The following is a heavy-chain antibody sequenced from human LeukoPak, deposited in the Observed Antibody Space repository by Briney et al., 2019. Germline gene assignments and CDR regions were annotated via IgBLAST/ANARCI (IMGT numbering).Heavy chain of an antibody. CDR3: ARIPRVGATVPASYAFDI. J-gene: IGHJ3*02. D-gene: IGHD1-26*01. CDR2: IKQDGSEK. V-gene: IGHV3-7*01. CDR1: GFTFSNYW. Sequence: GGSLRLSCAASGFTFSNYWMTWVRQAPGKGLEWVANIKQDGSEKYYVDSVKGRFTISRDNAKNSLYLQMNSLRAEDTAVYYCARIPRVGATVPASYAFDIWGQGTMVTVSS.